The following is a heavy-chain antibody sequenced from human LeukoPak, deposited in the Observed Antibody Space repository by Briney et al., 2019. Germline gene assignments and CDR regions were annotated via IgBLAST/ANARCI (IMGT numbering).Heavy chain of an antibody. J-gene: IGHJ4*02. CDR3: ARSDYTDY. CDR2: IRGDGNSA. Sequence: PGESLTLSCAASGFTFSTYWMHWLRQVPGKGLVWVSRIRGDGNSATYADFVKGRFTISRDNAKNTLYLQMNSLRVEDTAVYYCARSDYTDYWGQGTLVTVSS. D-gene: IGHD3-3*01. V-gene: IGHV3-74*01. CDR1: GFTFSTYW.